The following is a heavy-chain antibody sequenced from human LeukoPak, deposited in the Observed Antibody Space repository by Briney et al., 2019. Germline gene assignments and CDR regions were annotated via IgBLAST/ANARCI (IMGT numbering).Heavy chain of an antibody. V-gene: IGHV3-21*01. CDR3: TSNPPGIARDGAEYFQH. Sequence: GGYLRLSCAASGFTFSSDSMNWVRQAPGKGLEWVSSISSSSSHIFYADSVKGRFTISRDNAKNSLYLQMNSLRAEDTAVYYCTSNPPGIARDGAEYFQHWGQGTLVTVSS. D-gene: IGHD6-13*01. CDR2: ISSSSSHI. J-gene: IGHJ1*01. CDR1: GFTFSSDS.